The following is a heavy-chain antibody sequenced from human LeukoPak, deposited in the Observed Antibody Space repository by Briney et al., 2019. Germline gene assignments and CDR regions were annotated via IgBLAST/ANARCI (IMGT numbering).Heavy chain of an antibody. CDR1: GGTFSSYA. Sequence: ASVNVSCKASGGTFSSYAISWVRQAPGQGLEWMGGIIPIFGTANYAQKFQGRVTITADESTSTAYMELSSLRSEDTAVYYCAREALVVPAAMPAFDYWGQGTLVTVSS. D-gene: IGHD2-2*01. J-gene: IGHJ4*02. CDR3: AREALVVPAAMPAFDY. V-gene: IGHV1-69*13. CDR2: IIPIFGTA.